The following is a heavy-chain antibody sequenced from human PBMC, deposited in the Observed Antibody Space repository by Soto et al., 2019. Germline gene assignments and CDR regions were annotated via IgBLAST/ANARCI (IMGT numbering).Heavy chain of an antibody. D-gene: IGHD6-13*01. CDR1: GGSFSGYY. V-gene: IGHV4-34*01. Sequence: SETLSLTCAVYGGSFSGYYWSWIRQSPGKGLEWIGEINHSGSTNYNPSLKSRVTISVDTSKNQFSLKLSSVTAADTAVYYCARSTTQQLVPQVGNWFDPWGQGTLVTVSS. CDR3: ARSTTQQLVPQVGNWFDP. CDR2: INHSGST. J-gene: IGHJ5*02.